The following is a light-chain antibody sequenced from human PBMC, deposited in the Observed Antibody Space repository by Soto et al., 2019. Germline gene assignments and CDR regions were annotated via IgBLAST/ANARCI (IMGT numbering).Light chain of an antibody. CDR2: WAS. J-gene: IGKJ1*01. CDR3: QQYYSSPWT. V-gene: IGKV4-1*01. Sequence: DIVMTQSPDSLAVPLGERATINCKSSQSVLYSSNNKNYLAWYQQKAGQPPKLLIYWASTRESGVPDRFSGSGSGTDFTLTISSLQAEDVAVYYCQQYYSSPWTFGQGTKVEIK. CDR1: QSVLYSSNNKNY.